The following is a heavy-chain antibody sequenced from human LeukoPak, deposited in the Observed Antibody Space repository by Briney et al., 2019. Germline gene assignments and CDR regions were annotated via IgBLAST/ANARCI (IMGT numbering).Heavy chain of an antibody. V-gene: IGHV3-7*04. Sequence: GGALRLSCVASGFPFSSYWMTWVRQAPGKGLEWVANIKQDGSKKSYVDSVKGRFTISRDNAKNSLYLQMNSLRAEDTAIYYCTRVGYIDEGIDYWGQGTLVTVSS. J-gene: IGHJ4*02. CDR2: IKQDGSKK. CDR1: GFPFSSYW. D-gene: IGHD5-24*01. CDR3: TRVGYIDEGIDY.